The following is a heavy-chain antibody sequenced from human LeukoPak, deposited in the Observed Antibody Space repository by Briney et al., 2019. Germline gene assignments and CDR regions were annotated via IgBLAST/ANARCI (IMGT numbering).Heavy chain of an antibody. V-gene: IGHV4-61*01. CDR1: GGSVSSGSYY. J-gene: IGHJ6*02. Sequence: SEILSLTCTVSGGSVSSGSYYWSWIRQPPGKGLEWIGYIYYSGSTNYNPSLKSRVTISVDTSKNQFSLKLSSVTAADTAVYYCARGPGYSSSWALYYYYGMDVWGQGTTVTVSS. CDR3: ARGPGYSSSWALYYYYGMDV. CDR2: IYYSGST. D-gene: IGHD6-13*01.